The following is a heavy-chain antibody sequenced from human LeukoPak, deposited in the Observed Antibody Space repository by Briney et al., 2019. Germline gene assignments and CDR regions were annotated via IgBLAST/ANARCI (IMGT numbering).Heavy chain of an antibody. D-gene: IGHD3-9*01. CDR2: TYYRSKWYN. CDR1: GDSVSSKSAA. CDR3: ARAYYDISTGYLDY. V-gene: IGHV6-1*01. Sequence: SQTLSLTCVISGDSVSSKSAAWNWIRQSPSRGLEWLGRTYYRSKWYNDYAVSVKSRISVNPDTTKNQFSLQLSSVTPEDTAVYYCARAYYDISTGYLDYWGQGTLVTVSP. J-gene: IGHJ4*02.